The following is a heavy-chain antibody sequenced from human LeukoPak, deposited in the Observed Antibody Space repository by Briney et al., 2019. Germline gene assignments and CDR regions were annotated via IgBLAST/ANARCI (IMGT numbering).Heavy chain of an antibody. CDR1: GFTFSTYA. Sequence: GGSLRLSCAASGFTFSTYAMTWVRQAPGKGLEWVSVIYSGGSTYYADSVKGRFTISRDNSKKMLYLQMNSLRAEDTAVYYCARGWVLATGAFDIWGQGTMVTVSS. J-gene: IGHJ3*02. CDR3: ARGWVLATGAFDI. D-gene: IGHD2-8*02. CDR2: IYSGGST. V-gene: IGHV3-53*01.